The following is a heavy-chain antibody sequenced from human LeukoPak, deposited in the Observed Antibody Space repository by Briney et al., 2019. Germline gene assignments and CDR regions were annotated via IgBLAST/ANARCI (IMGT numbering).Heavy chain of an antibody. V-gene: IGHV3-30-3*01. CDR3: ARHRSGRYFSFDY. D-gene: IGHD3-10*01. Sequence: PGRSLRLSCAASGFTFSSYAMHWVRQAPGKGLEWVAVISYDGSNKYYADSVKGRFTISRDNSKNTLYLQMNSLRAEDTAVYYCARHRSGRYFSFDYWGQGTLVTVSS. CDR1: GFTFSSYA. CDR2: ISYDGSNK. J-gene: IGHJ4*02.